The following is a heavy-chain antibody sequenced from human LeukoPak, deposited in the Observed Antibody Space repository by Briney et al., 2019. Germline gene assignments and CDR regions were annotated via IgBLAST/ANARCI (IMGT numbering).Heavy chain of an antibody. D-gene: IGHD3-3*01. CDR2: MNPNSGNT. Sequence: PWASVKVSCKASGYTFTSYDINWVRQATGQGLEWMGWMNPNSGNTGYAQKFQGRVTMTRKTSISTAYMELSSLRSEDTAVYYCARGREIFWSGYYEFDPWGQGTLVTASS. CDR1: GYTFTSYD. J-gene: IGHJ5*02. V-gene: IGHV1-8*01. CDR3: ARGREIFWSGYYEFDP.